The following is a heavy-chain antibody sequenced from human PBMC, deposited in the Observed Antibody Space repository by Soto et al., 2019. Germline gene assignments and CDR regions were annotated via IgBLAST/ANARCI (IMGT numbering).Heavy chain of an antibody. CDR2: IYSGGST. Sequence: GGSLRLSCAASRFTVSSNYMSWVRQAPGKGLEWVSVIYSGGSTYYADSVKGRFTISRDNSKNTLYLQMNSLRAEDTAVYYCAADRPSGYCSSTSCYRAYWGQGTLVTVSS. CDR1: RFTVSSNY. D-gene: IGHD2-2*01. J-gene: IGHJ4*02. V-gene: IGHV3-66*01. CDR3: AADRPSGYCSSTSCYRAY.